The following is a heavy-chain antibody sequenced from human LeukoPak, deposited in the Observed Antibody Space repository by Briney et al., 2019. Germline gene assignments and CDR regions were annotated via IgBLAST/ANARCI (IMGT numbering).Heavy chain of an antibody. V-gene: IGHV3-15*01. J-gene: IGHJ4*02. D-gene: IGHD3-10*01. Sequence: GGSLRLSCAASGFTFSSYAMSWVRQAPGKGLEWVGRIKSKTDGGTTDYAAPVKGRFTISRDDSKNTLYLQMNSLKTEDTAVYYCTTDIAEYYFDYWGQGTLVTVSS. CDR1: GFTFSSYA. CDR2: IKSKTDGGTT. CDR3: TTDIAEYYFDY.